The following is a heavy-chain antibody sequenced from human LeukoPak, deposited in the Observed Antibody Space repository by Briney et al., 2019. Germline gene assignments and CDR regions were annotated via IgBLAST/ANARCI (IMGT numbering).Heavy chain of an antibody. D-gene: IGHD2-15*01. V-gene: IGHV3-21*01. Sequence: PGGSLRLSCAASGFTFSSDSMNWVRQAPGKGLEWVSSISSSSSYIYYADSVKGRFTISRDNAKNSLYLQMNSLRAEDTAVYYCARSVVVAAGTRGSDYWGQGTLVTVSS. CDR3: ARSVVVAAGTRGSDY. J-gene: IGHJ4*02. CDR2: ISSSSSYI. CDR1: GFTFSSDS.